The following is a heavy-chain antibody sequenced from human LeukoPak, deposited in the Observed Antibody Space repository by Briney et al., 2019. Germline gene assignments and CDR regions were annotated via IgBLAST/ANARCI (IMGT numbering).Heavy chain of an antibody. V-gene: IGHV3-23*01. CDR1: GFTFSSYA. CDR2: ISGSGGST. Sequence: GGSLRLSCAASGFTFSSYAMSWVRQAPGKGLEWVSAISGSGGSTYYADSVKGRFTISRDNSKNTLYLQMNSLRAEDTAVYYCARVRYYGSEVDYWGQGTLVTVSS. J-gene: IGHJ4*02. CDR3: ARVRYYGSEVDY. D-gene: IGHD3-10*01.